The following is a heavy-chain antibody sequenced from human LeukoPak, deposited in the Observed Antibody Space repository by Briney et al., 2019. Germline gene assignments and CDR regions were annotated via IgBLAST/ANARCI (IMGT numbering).Heavy chain of an antibody. J-gene: IGHJ6*02. Sequence: PGGSLRLSCAASGFTFSSYSMNWVRQAPGRGLEWVSSISSSSSYIYYADSVKGRFTISRDNSKNTLYLQMNSLRAEDTAVYYCARALGYCSSTSCDYYYYYGMDVWGQGTTVTVSS. CDR2: ISSSSSYI. CDR1: GFTFSSYS. V-gene: IGHV3-21*04. D-gene: IGHD2-2*01. CDR3: ARALGYCSSTSCDYYYYYGMDV.